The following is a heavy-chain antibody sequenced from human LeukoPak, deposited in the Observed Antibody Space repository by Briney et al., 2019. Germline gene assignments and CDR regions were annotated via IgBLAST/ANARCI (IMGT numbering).Heavy chain of an antibody. CDR3: ARLNGDGFDI. CDR1: GDSLDGHY. V-gene: IGHV4-4*07. CDR2: IYSSGSR. J-gene: IGHJ3*02. D-gene: IGHD2-8*01. Sequence: SETLSLTCTVSGDSLDGHYWYWIRQPAGKGLEWIGRIYSSGSRNYAPSLKSRVTMSIDTSKTSLSLKLNTVTAADTAVYYCARLNGDGFDIWGQGAKVTVSS.